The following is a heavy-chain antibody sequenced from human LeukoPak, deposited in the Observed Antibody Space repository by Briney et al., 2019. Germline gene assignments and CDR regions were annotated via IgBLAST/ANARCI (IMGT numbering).Heavy chain of an antibody. V-gene: IGHV1-58*01. Sequence: KPGTSVKVSCKASGFTFTSSAVQWVRQARGQRLEWTGWIVVGSGNTNFAQKFQERVIITRDMSTSTAYMELSSLRSEDTAVYYCAADSSGWYSTFDYWGQGTLVTVSS. CDR2: IVVGSGNT. D-gene: IGHD6-19*01. CDR1: GFTFTSSA. J-gene: IGHJ4*02. CDR3: AADSSGWYSTFDY.